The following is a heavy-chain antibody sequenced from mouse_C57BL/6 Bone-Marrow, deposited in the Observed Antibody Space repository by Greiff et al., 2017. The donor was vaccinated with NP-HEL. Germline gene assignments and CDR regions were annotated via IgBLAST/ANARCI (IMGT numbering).Heavy chain of an antibody. J-gene: IGHJ4*01. Sequence: QVQLKESGPELVKPGASVKISCKASGYAFSSSWMNWVKQRPGKGLEWIGRIYPGDGDTNYNGKFKGKATLTAGKSSSTAYMQLSSLTSEDSAVYFCARDGYYSYAMDYWGQGTSVTVSS. D-gene: IGHD2-3*01. CDR3: ARDGYYSYAMDY. V-gene: IGHV1-82*01. CDR2: IYPGDGDT. CDR1: GYAFSSSW.